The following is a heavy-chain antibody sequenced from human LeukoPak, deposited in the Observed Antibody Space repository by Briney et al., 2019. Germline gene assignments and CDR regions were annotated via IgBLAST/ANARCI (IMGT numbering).Heavy chain of an antibody. D-gene: IGHD6-6*01. Sequence: GGSLRLSCAASGFTFSSSAMSWVRQAPGKGLEWVSAISNNGGYTYYADSVQGRFTISRDNSKSTLCLQMNSLRAEDTAVYYCAKDAYSSSYQFDYWGQGTLVTVSS. J-gene: IGHJ4*02. V-gene: IGHV3-23*01. CDR2: ISNNGGYT. CDR3: AKDAYSSSYQFDY. CDR1: GFTFSSSA.